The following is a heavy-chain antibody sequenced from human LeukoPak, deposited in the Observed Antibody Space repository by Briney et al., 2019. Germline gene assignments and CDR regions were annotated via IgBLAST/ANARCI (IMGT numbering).Heavy chain of an antibody. CDR3: ARGRLVGAPDY. J-gene: IGHJ4*02. CDR1: GFTVSSYW. V-gene: IGHV3-74*01. CDR2: ITSDGSGI. D-gene: IGHD1-26*01. Sequence: GALRLSCAASGFTVSSYWMHWVRQPPGKGLVWVSRITSDGSGIGYADSVKGRFSTSRDNAKNTLYLQMNSLRAEDTAVYYCARGRLVGAPDYWGQGTLVTVFS.